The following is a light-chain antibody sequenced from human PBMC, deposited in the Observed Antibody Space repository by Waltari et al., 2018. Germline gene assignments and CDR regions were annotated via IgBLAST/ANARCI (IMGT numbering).Light chain of an antibody. CDR2: GTS. Sequence: QSVLTQPPSVSGAPGQRVTISCTGSSSNIGAGYDVHWYQQLPGGAPKLLTSGTSTRPSGVPDRFSGSKSGTSASLAITGLQAEDEADYYCQSYDSSLSGYYVFGSGSKVTVL. CDR1: SSNIGAGYD. CDR3: QSYDSSLSGYYV. J-gene: IGLJ1*01. V-gene: IGLV1-40*01.